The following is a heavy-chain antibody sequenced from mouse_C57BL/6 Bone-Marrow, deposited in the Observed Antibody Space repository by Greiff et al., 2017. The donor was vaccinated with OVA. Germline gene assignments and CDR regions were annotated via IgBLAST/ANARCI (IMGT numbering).Heavy chain of an antibody. CDR1: GFTFSSYG. Sequence: EVQVVESGGDLVKPGGSLKLSCAASGFTFSSYGMSWVRQTPDKRLEWVATISSGGSYTYYPDSVKGRFTISRDNAKNTLYLQMSSLKSEDTAMYYCARQRSTMITNYAMDYWGQGTSVTVSS. J-gene: IGHJ4*01. V-gene: IGHV5-6*01. CDR2: ISSGGSYT. D-gene: IGHD2-4*01. CDR3: ARQRSTMITNYAMDY.